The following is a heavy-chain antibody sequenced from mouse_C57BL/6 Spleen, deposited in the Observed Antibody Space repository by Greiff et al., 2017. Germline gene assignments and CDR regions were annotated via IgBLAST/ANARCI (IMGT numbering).Heavy chain of an antibody. D-gene: IGHD4-1*01. CDR2: IDPSDSYT. CDR3: ARGGDWDYFDY. V-gene: IGHV1-69*01. J-gene: IGHJ4*01. CDR1: GYTFTSYW. Sequence: QVQLQQSGAELVIPGASVKLSCKASGYTFTSYWMHWVKQRPGHGLEWIGEIDPSDSYTNYNQKFKGKSTLTVDKSSSTAYMQLSILTAEDSAVYYCARGGDWDYFDYWGQGTSVTVSS.